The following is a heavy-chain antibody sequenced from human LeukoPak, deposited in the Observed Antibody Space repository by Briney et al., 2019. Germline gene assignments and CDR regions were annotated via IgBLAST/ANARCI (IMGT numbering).Heavy chain of an antibody. V-gene: IGHV3-48*02. CDR2: ITASGTAM. J-gene: IGHJ3*02. Sequence: PGGSLRLSCAASGFTFSSYSMNWVRQAPGKGLEWVSHITASGTAMFYADSVKGRFTISRDNAKNSLYLQMNSLRDEDTAVYYCAKGAPWELPGAFDIWGQGTMVTVSP. D-gene: IGHD1-26*01. CDR1: GFTFSSYS. CDR3: AKGAPWELPGAFDI.